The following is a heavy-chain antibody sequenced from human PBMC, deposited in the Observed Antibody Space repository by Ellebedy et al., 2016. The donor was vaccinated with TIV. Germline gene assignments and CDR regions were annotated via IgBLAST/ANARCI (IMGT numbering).Heavy chain of an antibody. CDR1: GFTFSSYG. CDR2: IKQDGSEK. CDR3: ARNWGPGDY. D-gene: IGHD7-27*01. Sequence: GESLKISXAASGFTFSSYGMHWVRQAPGKGLEWVANIKQDGSEKYYVDSVKGRFTISRDNAKNSLYLQMNSLRAEDTAVYYCARNWGPGDYWGQGTLVTVSS. J-gene: IGHJ4*02. V-gene: IGHV3-7*01.